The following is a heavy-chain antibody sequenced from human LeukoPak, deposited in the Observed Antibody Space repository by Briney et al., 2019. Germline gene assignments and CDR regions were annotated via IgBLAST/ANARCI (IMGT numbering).Heavy chain of an antibody. Sequence: GGSLRLSCEASGFTFSSYWMSWVRQAPGKGLEWVANIKTDGSEKYYVDSVKGRFTISRDNAKNSLYLQVNSLRAEDTAVYYCARDYTGYFPWGQGTLVIVS. CDR2: IKTDGSEK. J-gene: IGHJ5*02. CDR3: ARDYTGYFP. V-gene: IGHV3-7*03. D-gene: IGHD3-9*01. CDR1: GFTFSSYW.